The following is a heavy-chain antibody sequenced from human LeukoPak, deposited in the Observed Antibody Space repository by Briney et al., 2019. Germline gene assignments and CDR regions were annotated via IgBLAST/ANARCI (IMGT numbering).Heavy chain of an antibody. Sequence: GGSLRLSCVGSGFTFSSYTINWVRQAPGKGLEWVSFISSSSSYIYFADSVKGRFTISRDNAKNSVFLQMNSLRAEDTAVYYCARESVDSYGYGAGFDYWGQGTLVTVSS. CDR3: ARESVDSYGYGAGFDY. D-gene: IGHD5-18*01. CDR1: GFTFSSYT. CDR2: ISSSSSYI. V-gene: IGHV3-21*01. J-gene: IGHJ4*02.